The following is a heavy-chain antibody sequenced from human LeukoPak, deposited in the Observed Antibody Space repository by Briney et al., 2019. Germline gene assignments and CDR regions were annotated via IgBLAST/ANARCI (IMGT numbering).Heavy chain of an antibody. V-gene: IGHV1-69*13. D-gene: IGHD3-10*01. CDR2: IIPIFNTA. J-gene: IGHJ4*02. CDR1: GGTFSSYA. CDR3: ARDQAIMVRGLYYFDY. Sequence: SVKVSCKASGGTFSSYAISWVRQAPGQGLEWMGGIIPIFNTADYAQKFQGRVTITADESTSTAYMELSSLRSEDTAVYYCARDQAIMVRGLYYFDYWGPGTRVTVSS.